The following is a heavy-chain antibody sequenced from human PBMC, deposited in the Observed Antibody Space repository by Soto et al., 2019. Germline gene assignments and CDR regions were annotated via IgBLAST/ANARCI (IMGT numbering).Heavy chain of an antibody. J-gene: IGHJ6*03. CDR3: AGRVPAAMISYYYMDV. CDR1: GYTFTSYD. V-gene: IGHV1-8*01. Sequence: ASVKVSCKASGYTFTSYDINWVRQATGQGLEWMGWMNPNSGNTGYAQKFQGRVTMTRNTSISTAYMELSSLRSEDTAVYYCAGRVPAAMISYYYMDVWGKGTTVTVSS. CDR2: MNPNSGNT. D-gene: IGHD2-2*01.